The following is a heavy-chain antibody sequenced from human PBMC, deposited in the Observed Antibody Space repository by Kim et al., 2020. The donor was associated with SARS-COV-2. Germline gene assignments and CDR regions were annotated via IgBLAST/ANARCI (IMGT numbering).Heavy chain of an antibody. CDR3: ARDGGITIFGVVPPGGDYYYGMDV. CDR2: ISAYNGNT. J-gene: IGHJ6*02. V-gene: IGHV1-18*01. CDR1: GYTFTSYV. D-gene: IGHD3-3*01. Sequence: ASVKVSCKASGYTFTSYVISWVRQAPGQGLEWMGWISAYNGNTNYAQKLQGRVTMTTDTSTSTAYMELRSLRSDDTAVYYCARDGGITIFGVVPPGGDYYYGMDVWGQGTTVTVSS.